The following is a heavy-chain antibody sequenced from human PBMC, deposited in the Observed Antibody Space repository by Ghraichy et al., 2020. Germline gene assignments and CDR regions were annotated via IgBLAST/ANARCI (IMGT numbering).Heavy chain of an antibody. V-gene: IGHV4-34*01. Sequence: SETLSLTCAVYGGSFSGYYWSWIRQPPGKGLEWIGEINHSGSTNYNPSLKSRVTISVDTSKNQFSLKLSSVTAADTAVYYCARVKGLIVVVPAAPPNHNWFDPWGQGTLVTVSS. D-gene: IGHD2-2*01. CDR3: ARVKGLIVVVPAAPPNHNWFDP. CDR1: GGSFSGYY. J-gene: IGHJ5*02. CDR2: INHSGST.